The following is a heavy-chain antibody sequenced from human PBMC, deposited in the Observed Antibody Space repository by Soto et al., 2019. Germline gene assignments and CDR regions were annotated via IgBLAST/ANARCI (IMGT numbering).Heavy chain of an antibody. CDR3: TRDYVMDV. CDR2: ISTTSTYI. V-gene: IGHV3-21*01. CDR1: GFTVSGDS. J-gene: IGHJ6*02. Sequence: GSLRLSCAASGFTVSGDSVNWVRQAPGKGLEWVSSISTTSTYIYYADSVKGRFTISRDNANNSLHLQMNSLRAEDTAVYYCTRDYVMDVWGQGTTVTVSS.